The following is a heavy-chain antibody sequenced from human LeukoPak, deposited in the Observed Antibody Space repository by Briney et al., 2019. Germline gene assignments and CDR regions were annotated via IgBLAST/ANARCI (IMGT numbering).Heavy chain of an antibody. J-gene: IGHJ3*02. CDR3: ARPTTVTTISADAFDI. V-gene: IGHV3-7*01. CDR2: IKQDGSEK. D-gene: IGHD4-17*01. CDR1: GFTFSNYW. Sequence: GGSLRLSCAASGFTFSNYWMSWVRQAPGKGLEWVANIKQDGSEKYYVDSVKGRFTISRDNAKNSLYLQMNSLRAEDSSVYYCARPTTVTTISADAFDIWGQGTMVTVSS.